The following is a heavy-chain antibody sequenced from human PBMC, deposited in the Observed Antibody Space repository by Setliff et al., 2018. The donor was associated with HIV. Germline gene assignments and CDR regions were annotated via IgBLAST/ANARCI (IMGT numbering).Heavy chain of an antibody. CDR1: GGTFSSYA. V-gene: IGHV1-69*05. Sequence: GASVKVSCKASGGTFSSYAINWVRQAPGQGLQWMGGIIPMFGTLNFAQKFQGRVTISTDDSTSTAYMELNSLRFEDTAVYYCARGHSHGYGYSGSYGPFDIWAQGTMVTVSS. CDR3: ARGHSHGYGYSGSYGPFDI. J-gene: IGHJ3*02. CDR2: IIPMFGTL. D-gene: IGHD1-26*01.